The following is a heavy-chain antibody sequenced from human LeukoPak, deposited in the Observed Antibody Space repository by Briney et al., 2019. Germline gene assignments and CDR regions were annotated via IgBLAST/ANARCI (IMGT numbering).Heavy chain of an antibody. J-gene: IGHJ4*02. Sequence: GASVKVSCKASGYTFTSYYMHWVRQAPGQGLEWMGIINPSGGSTRYAQNFQDRITLTRDTSTSTVYMELRSLRSEDTAVYYCARGLDYGVDYWGQGTLVTVSS. D-gene: IGHD4-17*01. CDR3: ARGLDYGVDY. CDR2: INPSGGST. V-gene: IGHV1-46*01. CDR1: GYTFTSYY.